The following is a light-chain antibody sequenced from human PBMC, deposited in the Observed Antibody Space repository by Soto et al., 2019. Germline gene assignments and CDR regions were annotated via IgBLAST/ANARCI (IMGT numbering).Light chain of an antibody. J-gene: IGLJ2*01. CDR2: DVD. Sequence: QSALTQPPSASGSPGQSVTISCTGASSDVGGYNSVSWYQQHPGKAPKLLIYDVDKRPPGVPDRFSGSKSGNTASLTVSRLQAEDEADYYWNSHAGSNKVLFGGGTKLTVL. V-gene: IGLV2-8*01. CDR1: SSDVGGYNS. CDR3: NSHAGSNKVL.